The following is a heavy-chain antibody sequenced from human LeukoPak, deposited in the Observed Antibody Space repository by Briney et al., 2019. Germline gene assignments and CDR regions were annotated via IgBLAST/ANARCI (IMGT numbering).Heavy chain of an antibody. Sequence: PSETLSLTCTVSGGSISSYYWSWIRQPPGKGLEWIGYINYSGSTNYIPSLKSRVTISVDTSKNQFSLTLSSVTAADTAVYYCARQGAMSLVRGIIRYYFDYWGQGALLTVSS. CDR3: ARQGAMSLVRGIIRYYFDY. D-gene: IGHD3-10*01. CDR1: GGSISSYY. J-gene: IGHJ4*02. CDR2: INYSGST. V-gene: IGHV4-59*08.